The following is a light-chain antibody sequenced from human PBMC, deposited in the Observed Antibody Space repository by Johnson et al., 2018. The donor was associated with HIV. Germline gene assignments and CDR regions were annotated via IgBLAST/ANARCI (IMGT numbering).Light chain of an antibody. CDR2: DNN. Sequence: QSVLTQPPSVSAAPGQKVTISCSGSSSNIGNNYVSWYQQLQGTAPKLIIYDNNQRPSGIPDRFSGSKSGTLATLATTGLQTGDEAEYYCGTWYSSLSVVFETGTKVTVL. V-gene: IGLV1-51*01. CDR1: SSNIGNNY. J-gene: IGLJ1*01. CDR3: GTWYSSLSVV.